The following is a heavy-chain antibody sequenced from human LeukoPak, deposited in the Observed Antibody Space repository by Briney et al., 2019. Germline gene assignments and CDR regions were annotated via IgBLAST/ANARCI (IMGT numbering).Heavy chain of an antibody. V-gene: IGHV3-23*01. D-gene: IGHD3-22*01. Sequence: PGGSLRLSCVASGFAFKNNAMSWVRQAPGKGLEWVSLISDSGGSTNYADSVKGRFTISRDNSKNTLYLQMNTLRAEDTAIYYCASSYGSSAYYPFDDWGQGTLVTVFS. CDR2: ISDSGGST. J-gene: IGHJ4*02. CDR3: ASSYGSSAYYPFDD. CDR1: GFAFKNNA.